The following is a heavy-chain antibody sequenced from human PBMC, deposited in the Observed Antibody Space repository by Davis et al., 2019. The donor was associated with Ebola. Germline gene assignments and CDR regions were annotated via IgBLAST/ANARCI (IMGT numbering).Heavy chain of an antibody. J-gene: IGHJ6*02. Sequence: SVTVSCKASGYTFTSYYMHWVRQPPGQGLEWMGIINPSGGSTSYAQKFQGRVTMTRDTSTSTVYMELSSLRSEDTAVYYCARGPVQYSYGMDVWGQGTTVTVSS. CDR1: GYTFTSYY. CDR3: ARGPVQYSYGMDV. CDR2: INPSGGST. V-gene: IGHV1-46*01. D-gene: IGHD4-11*01.